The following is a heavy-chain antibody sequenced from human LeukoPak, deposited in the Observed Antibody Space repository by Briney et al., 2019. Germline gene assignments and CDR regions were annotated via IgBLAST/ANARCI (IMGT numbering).Heavy chain of an antibody. V-gene: IGHV1-18*01. CDR3: ARDRYYYGSGSYYPY. J-gene: IGHJ4*02. D-gene: IGHD3-10*01. CDR1: GYTFTTYD. CDR2: ISAYNGNT. Sequence: GASVKVSCKASGYTFTTYDFNWIRQASGQGLEWMGWISAYNGNTNYAQKLQGRVTMTTDTSTSTAYMKLRSLRSDDTAVYYCARDRYYYGSGSYYPYWGQGTLVTVSS.